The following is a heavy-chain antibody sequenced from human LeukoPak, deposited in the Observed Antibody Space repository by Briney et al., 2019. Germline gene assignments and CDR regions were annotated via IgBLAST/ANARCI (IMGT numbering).Heavy chain of an antibody. CDR1: GGSISSYY. V-gene: IGHV4-59*01. D-gene: IGHD3-22*01. CDR3: ARGTYYYDSSGYQDYCYSMDV. Sequence: SETLSLTCTVSGGSISSYYWSWIRQPPGRGLEWIGHIYYSGSTNYNPSLKSRVSISVDTSGNQISLKVSSVTAADTAVYYCARGTYYYDSSGYQDYCYSMDVWGKGTTVTVSS. CDR2: IYYSGST. J-gene: IGHJ6*03.